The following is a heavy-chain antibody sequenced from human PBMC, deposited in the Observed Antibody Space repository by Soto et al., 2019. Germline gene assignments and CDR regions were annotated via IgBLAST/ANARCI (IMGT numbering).Heavy chain of an antibody. CDR2: ISGRGDKT. J-gene: IGHJ4*02. V-gene: IGHV3-23*01. CDR1: GFTLRNNA. Sequence: GGSLRLSCAASGFTLRNNAMSWVRQAPGKGLEWVSAISGRGDKTYFAGSVKGRFTISRDDSKNTLYLQMNSLRAEDTAVYYCAKGIKWELPFDYWGQGTLVTVSS. CDR3: AKGIKWELPFDY. D-gene: IGHD1-26*01.